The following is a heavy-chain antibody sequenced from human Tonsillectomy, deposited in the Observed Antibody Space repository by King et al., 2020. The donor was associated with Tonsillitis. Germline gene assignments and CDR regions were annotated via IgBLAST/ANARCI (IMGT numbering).Heavy chain of an antibody. CDR2: IIPIFGTA. Sequence: VQLVQSGAEVKKPGSSVKVSCKASGGTFSSYAISWVRQAPGQGLEWMGGIIPIFGTANYAQQFQGRVTITADESTSTAYMELSSLRSEDTDVYYCARKYSSGWYEVGYFDYWGQGTLVTVSS. CDR3: ARKYSSGWYEVGYFDY. J-gene: IGHJ4*02. D-gene: IGHD6-19*01. V-gene: IGHV1-69*01. CDR1: GGTFSSYA.